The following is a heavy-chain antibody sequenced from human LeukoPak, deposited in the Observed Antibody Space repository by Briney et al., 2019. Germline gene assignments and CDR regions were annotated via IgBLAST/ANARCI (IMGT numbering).Heavy chain of an antibody. CDR3: AKAGIAVPATPEY. V-gene: IGHV3-23*01. J-gene: IGHJ4*02. D-gene: IGHD6-19*01. CDR1: GITFSSYA. CDR2: ISSSGGTT. Sequence: GGSLRLSCAASGITFSSYAMNWVRQAPGKGLEWVSVISSSGGTTYYSDPVKGLFIISRDNSKNTLYLQMNSLRAEDTAVYYCAKAGIAVPATPEYCGQGTQVTVSS.